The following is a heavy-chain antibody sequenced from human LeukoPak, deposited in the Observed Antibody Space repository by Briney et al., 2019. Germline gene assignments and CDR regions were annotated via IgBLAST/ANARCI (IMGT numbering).Heavy chain of an antibody. V-gene: IGHV4-59*01. Sequence: SETLSLTCTVSGDSISSYYWNWIRQPPGKGLEWIGYIYYSGSTNYNPSLKSRVTISVDTSKNQFSLKLNSVTAADTAVYYCARGGYYGSGNDFRFDPWGQGTLVTVSS. J-gene: IGHJ5*02. CDR1: GDSISSYY. CDR2: IYYSGST. D-gene: IGHD3-10*01. CDR3: ARGGYYGSGNDFRFDP.